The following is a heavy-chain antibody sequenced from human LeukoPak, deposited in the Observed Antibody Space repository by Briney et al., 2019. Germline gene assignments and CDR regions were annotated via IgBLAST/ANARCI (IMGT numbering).Heavy chain of an antibody. Sequence: PGGSLRLSCTASGFTFGDYAMSWFRQAPGKGLEWVGFIRSKAYGGTTEYAASVKGRFTISRDDSKSIAYLQMNSLKTEDTAVYYCTRDPIAQPPLWFGERHDAFDIWGQGTMVTVSS. CDR2: IRSKAYGGTT. CDR3: TRDPIAQPPLWFGERHDAFDI. CDR1: GFTFGDYA. V-gene: IGHV3-49*03. J-gene: IGHJ3*02. D-gene: IGHD3-10*01.